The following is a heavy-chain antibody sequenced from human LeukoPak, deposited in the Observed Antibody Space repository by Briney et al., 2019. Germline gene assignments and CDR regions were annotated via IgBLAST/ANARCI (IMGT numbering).Heavy chain of an antibody. CDR1: GFTFSNAW. CDR2: IKSKTDGGTT. Sequence: GGSLRLSCAASGFTFSNAWMSWVRQAPGKGLEWVGRIKSKTDGGTTDYAAPVKGRFTISRDDSKNTLYLQMNSLKTEDTAVSYCRAFAMVPAASLFDPWGQGTLVTVSS. V-gene: IGHV3-15*01. D-gene: IGHD2-2*01. CDR3: RAFAMVPAASLFDP. J-gene: IGHJ5*02.